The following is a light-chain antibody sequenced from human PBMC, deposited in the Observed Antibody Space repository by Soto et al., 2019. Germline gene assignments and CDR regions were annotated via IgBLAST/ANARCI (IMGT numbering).Light chain of an antibody. V-gene: IGKV3D-15*01. J-gene: IGKJ5*01. CDR2: GAS. Sequence: EIVLTQSAATLSLSAGERVTLSCWASQSVNSKLAWYQQKPGQGPRLLIYGASTRATGIPARFSGSGSGTEFTLTISGLQSEDSAVYYCQQYNNWPPITFGQGTRLEIK. CDR3: QQYNNWPPIT. CDR1: QSVNSK.